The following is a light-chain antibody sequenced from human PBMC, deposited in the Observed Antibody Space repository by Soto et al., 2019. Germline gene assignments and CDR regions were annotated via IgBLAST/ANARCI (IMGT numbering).Light chain of an antibody. J-gene: IGLJ7*01. CDR1: TGAVTSGHY. V-gene: IGLV7-46*01. CDR2: DTS. CDR3: LRSYSGARPV. Sequence: QAVVTHEPSLTVSPGGTVTLTFGSSTGAVTSGHYPYWFQQKPGQAPRTLIYDTSNKHSWTPARFSGSLLGGKAALTLSGAQPEDEAEYYCLRSYSGARPVFGGGTQLTVL.